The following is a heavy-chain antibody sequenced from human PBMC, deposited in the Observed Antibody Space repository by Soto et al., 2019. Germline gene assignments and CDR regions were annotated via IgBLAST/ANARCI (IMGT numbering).Heavy chain of an antibody. Sequence: QPGGSLRLSCAASGFTFSGYAMSWVRQAPGKGLEWVSAISGSGGSTYYADSVKGRFTISRDNSKNTLYLQMNSLRAEDTAVYYCTKDRYYYDSSGYFWGQGTLVTVSS. J-gene: IGHJ4*02. CDR3: TKDRYYYDSSGYF. CDR2: ISGSGGST. CDR1: GFTFSGYA. D-gene: IGHD3-22*01. V-gene: IGHV3-23*01.